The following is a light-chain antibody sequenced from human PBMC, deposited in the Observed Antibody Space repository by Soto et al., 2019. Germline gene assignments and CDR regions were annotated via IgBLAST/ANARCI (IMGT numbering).Light chain of an antibody. CDR2: GAS. CDR3: QQYGSSPRT. CDR1: QSVSSN. V-gene: IGKV3-15*01. Sequence: EIVMTQSPATLSVSPGERATLSCRAGQSVSSNLAWYQQQPGQTPRLLIYGASTRATGIPARFSGSGSGTDFTLTISRLEPEDFAVYYCQQYGSSPRTFGQGTKVEIK. J-gene: IGKJ1*01.